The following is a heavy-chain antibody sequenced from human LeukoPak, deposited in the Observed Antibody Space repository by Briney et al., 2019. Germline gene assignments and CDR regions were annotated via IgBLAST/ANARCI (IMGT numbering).Heavy chain of an antibody. V-gene: IGHV3-23*01. CDR2: ISGSGGTT. J-gene: IGHJ4*02. CDR1: GFTFSSYA. Sequence: GGSLRLSCAASGFTFSSYAMSWVRQAPGKGLEWVSAISGSGGTTYYADSVKGRFTISRDNSKNTLYLQMNSLRAEDTAVYHCAKSGVFTIEGNWGQGTLVTVSS. CDR3: AKSGVFTIEGN. D-gene: IGHD1-26*01.